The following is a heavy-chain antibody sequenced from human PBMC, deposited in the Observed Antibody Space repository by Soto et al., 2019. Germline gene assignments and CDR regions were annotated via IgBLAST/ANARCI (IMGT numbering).Heavy chain of an antibody. Sequence: PGGSLRLSCAASGFTFSSYGMHWVRQAPGKGLEWVAVIWYDGSNKYYADSVKGRFTISRDNSKNTLYLQMNSLRAEDTAVYYCARTDPRDYYYYYMDVWGKGTTVTVSS. J-gene: IGHJ6*03. V-gene: IGHV3-33*01. CDR1: GFTFSSYG. CDR3: ARTDPRDYYYYYMDV. CDR2: IWYDGSNK.